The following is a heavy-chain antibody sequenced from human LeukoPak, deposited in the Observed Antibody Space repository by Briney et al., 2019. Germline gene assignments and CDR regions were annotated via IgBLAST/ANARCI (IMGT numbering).Heavy chain of an antibody. J-gene: IGHJ4*02. CDR3: ARSNSSGWYYFDY. V-gene: IGHV3-74*01. CDR1: GFTFSSYW. Sequence: PGGSLRLSCAASGFTFSSYWMHWVRQAAGKGLVWVSRIKSDGSATSNADSVKGRFTISRDNAKNTLYLQVNSLRAEDTAVYYCARSNSSGWYYFDYWGQGTLVTVSS. CDR2: IKSDGSAT. D-gene: IGHD6-19*01.